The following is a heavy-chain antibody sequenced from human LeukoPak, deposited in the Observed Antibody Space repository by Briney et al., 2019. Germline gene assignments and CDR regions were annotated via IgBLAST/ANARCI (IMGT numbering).Heavy chain of an antibody. CDR3: ARHVSYGHFDY. V-gene: IGHV4-59*08. CDR1: CGSISSYY. D-gene: IGHD5-18*01. CDR2: IYYSGST. Sequence: SETLSLTCTVSCGSISSYYWSWIRQPPGKGLEWIGYIYYSGSTNYNPSLKSRVTISVDTSKNQFSLKLSSVTAADTAVYYCARHVSYGHFDYWGQGTLVTVSS. J-gene: IGHJ4*02.